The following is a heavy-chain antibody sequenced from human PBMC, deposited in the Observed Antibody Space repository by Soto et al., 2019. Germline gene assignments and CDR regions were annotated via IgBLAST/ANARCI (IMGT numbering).Heavy chain of an antibody. CDR2: MNPNSGNT. Sequence: ASVKVSCKASGYTFTSYDINWVRQATGQGLEWMGWMNPNSGNTGYAQKFQGRVTMTRNTSISTAYMELSSLRSEDTAVYYCARCGQLLWFGELLSNGMDVWGQGTPVTVSS. D-gene: IGHD3-10*01. CDR3: ARCGQLLWFGELLSNGMDV. J-gene: IGHJ6*02. CDR1: GYTFTSYD. V-gene: IGHV1-8*01.